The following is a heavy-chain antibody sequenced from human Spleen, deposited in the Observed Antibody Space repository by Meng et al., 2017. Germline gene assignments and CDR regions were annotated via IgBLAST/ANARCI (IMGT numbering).Heavy chain of an antibody. CDR1: GYSFTNYY. V-gene: IGHV1-46*01. D-gene: IGHD1-7*01. CDR2: INPSGGST. J-gene: IGHJ1*01. CDR3: ARGARNYARKYFQH. Sequence: QVRLVQSGAEVKKPGASVTVSCKASGYSFTNYYMHWVRQAPGQGLEWMGIINPSGGSTSYAERIQGRVTMTSDTSTTTVYMELSSVTAADTAVYYCARGARNYARKYFQHWGQGTLVTVSS.